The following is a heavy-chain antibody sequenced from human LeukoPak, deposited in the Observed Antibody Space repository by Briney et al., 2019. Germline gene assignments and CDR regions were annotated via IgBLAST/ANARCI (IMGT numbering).Heavy chain of an antibody. Sequence: PGRSLRLSCAASGFTFNSYAMHWVRQAPGKGLEWVAVISYDGSNKYYADSVKGRFTISRDNSKNTLYLQMNSLRAEDTAVYYCARAGGAAAGTRYYYYYYGMDVWGQGTTVTVSS. V-gene: IGHV3-30-3*01. D-gene: IGHD6-13*01. CDR3: ARAGGAAAGTRYYYYYYGMDV. CDR2: ISYDGSNK. J-gene: IGHJ6*02. CDR1: GFTFNSYA.